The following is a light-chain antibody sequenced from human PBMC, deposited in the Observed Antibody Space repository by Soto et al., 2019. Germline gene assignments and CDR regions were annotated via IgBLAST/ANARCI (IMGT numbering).Light chain of an antibody. J-gene: IGLJ2*01. CDR3: QVWDGSSDNRV. Sequence: SYELTQPPSVSVAPGKTASITCGGNNVGSKSVHWYQQKSGQAPVVVISFNADRPSGIPERFSGSNSGNTATLTISRVEAGDEADYYCQVWDGSSDNRVFGGGTKLTVL. V-gene: IGLV3-21*04. CDR2: FNA. CDR1: NVGSKS.